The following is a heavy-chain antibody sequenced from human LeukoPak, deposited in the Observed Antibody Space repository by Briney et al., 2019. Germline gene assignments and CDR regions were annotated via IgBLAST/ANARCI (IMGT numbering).Heavy chain of an antibody. CDR3: ARSSFRYSSGWYWENFDY. D-gene: IGHD6-19*01. Sequence: PGGSLRLSCAASGFTFSSYWMSWVRQAPGKGLEWVANIKQGGSEKYYVDSVRGRFTISRDNAKNSLYLQMNSLRAEDTAVYYCARSSFRYSSGWYWENFDYWGQGTLVTVSS. CDR2: IKQGGSEK. J-gene: IGHJ4*02. V-gene: IGHV3-7*01. CDR1: GFTFSSYW.